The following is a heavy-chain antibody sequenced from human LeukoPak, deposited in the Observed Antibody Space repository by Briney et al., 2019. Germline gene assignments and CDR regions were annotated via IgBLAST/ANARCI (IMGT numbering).Heavy chain of an antibody. J-gene: IGHJ6*02. Sequence: GASVKVSCTASGGTFSSYAISWVRQAPGQGLEWMGGIIPIFGTANYAQKFQGRVTITADESTSTAYMELSSLRSEDTAVYYCARVGSTMYYYYYGMDVWGQGTTVTVSS. CDR3: ARVGSTMYYYYYGMDV. CDR1: GGTFSSYA. V-gene: IGHV1-69*13. D-gene: IGHD5/OR15-5a*01. CDR2: IIPIFGTA.